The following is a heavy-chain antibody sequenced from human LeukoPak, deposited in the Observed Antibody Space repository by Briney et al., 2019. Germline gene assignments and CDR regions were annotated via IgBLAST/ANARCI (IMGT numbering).Heavy chain of an antibody. CDR3: ARFAPMVDILTEDDAFDI. J-gene: IGHJ3*02. Sequence: SETLSLTCTVSGGSLSSYYWSWIRQPPGKGLERIGYIYYSGSTNYNPSLKSRVTISVDTSKNQFSLKLSSVTAADTAVYYCARFAPMVDILTEDDAFDIWGQGTMVTVSS. D-gene: IGHD3-9*01. CDR2: IYYSGST. CDR1: GGSLSSYY. V-gene: IGHV4-59*01.